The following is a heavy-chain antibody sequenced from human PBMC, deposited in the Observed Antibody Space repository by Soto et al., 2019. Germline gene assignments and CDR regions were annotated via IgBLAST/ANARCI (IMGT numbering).Heavy chain of an antibody. CDR1: GCSIMDYY. J-gene: IGHJ6*02. V-gene: IGHV4-59*08. CDR2: IYYSGTT. D-gene: IGHD1-26*01. Sequence: WETLSFAFTVLGCSIMDYYWSWFRQPPGKGLEWIGYIYYSGTTNYSPSLKSRVTISVDTSKNQFSLKLSSVTAADSAIYYCARQSGGYYYYGMDVWGQGTTVT. CDR3: ARQSGGYYYYGMDV.